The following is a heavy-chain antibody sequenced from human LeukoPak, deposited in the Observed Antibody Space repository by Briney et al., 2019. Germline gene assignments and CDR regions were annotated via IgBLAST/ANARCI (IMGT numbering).Heavy chain of an antibody. CDR3: ARLYSSSSGKAFDI. D-gene: IGHD6-6*01. V-gene: IGHV3-21*01. Sequence: GGSLRLSCAASGFTFSIYTMNWVRQAPGKGLEWVSSISSGGSYISDAESVNGRFTISRDNAKNSLYLQMNSLRAEDTAVYYCARLYSSSSGKAFDIWAKGQWSPSLQ. CDR2: ISSGGSYI. J-gene: IGHJ3*02. CDR1: GFTFSIYT.